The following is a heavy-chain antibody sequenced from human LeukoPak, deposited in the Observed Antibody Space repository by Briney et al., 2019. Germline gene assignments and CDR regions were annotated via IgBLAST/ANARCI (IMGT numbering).Heavy chain of an antibody. CDR2: TSGTSGRT. Sequence: GGSLRLSCAASGFTFSSYAMSWVRQAPGKGLEWVSATSGTSGRTYYADSVKGRFTISRDNSKNTLYLQMNSLRAEDTAVYYCARDQLWLYGRTSYYYYFYMDVWGTGTTVAVSS. CDR1: GFTFSSYA. V-gene: IGHV3-23*01. CDR3: ARDQLWLYGRTSYYYYFYMDV. J-gene: IGHJ6*03. D-gene: IGHD3-10*01.